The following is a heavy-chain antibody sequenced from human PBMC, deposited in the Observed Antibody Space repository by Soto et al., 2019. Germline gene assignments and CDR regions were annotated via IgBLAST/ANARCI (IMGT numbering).Heavy chain of an antibody. CDR2: ISYDGSNK. J-gene: IGHJ4*02. V-gene: IGHV3-30*18. D-gene: IGHD6-19*01. CDR1: GFTFSSYG. Sequence: LRLSCAASGFTFSSYGMHWVRQAPGKGLEWVAVISYDGSNKYYADSVKGRFTISRDNSKNTLYLQMNSLRAEDTAVYYCAKWASSSGPNTPDYWGQGTVVSVSS. CDR3: AKWASSSGPNTPDY.